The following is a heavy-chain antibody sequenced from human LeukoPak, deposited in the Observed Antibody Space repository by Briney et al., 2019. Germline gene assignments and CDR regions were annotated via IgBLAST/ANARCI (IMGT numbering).Heavy chain of an antibody. CDR1: GYTFTSYV. Sequence: ASVKVSCKASGYTFTSYVISWVRQAPGKGLEWMGWISPYNGNTNYAPMLQSRVTMTTDTTTSTAYMELRTLRSDDTAVYYSARKGSSRWGSSTPVFDYWGQGTLVTVSS. J-gene: IGHJ4*02. CDR2: ISPYNGNT. D-gene: IGHD6-6*01. CDR3: ARKGSSRWGSSTPVFDY. V-gene: IGHV1-18*01.